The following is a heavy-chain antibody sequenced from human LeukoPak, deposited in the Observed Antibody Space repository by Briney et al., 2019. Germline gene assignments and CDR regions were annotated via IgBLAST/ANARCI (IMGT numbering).Heavy chain of an antibody. Sequence: RASVKVSCKASGGTFSSYAISWVRQAPGQGLEWMGGIIPIFGTANYAQKFQGRVTITTDESTSTAYMELSSLRSEDTAVYYCARSSADFWSGYDYWGQGTLVTVSS. D-gene: IGHD3-3*01. V-gene: IGHV1-69*05. CDR3: ARSSADFWSGYDY. CDR1: GGTFSSYA. CDR2: IIPIFGTA. J-gene: IGHJ4*02.